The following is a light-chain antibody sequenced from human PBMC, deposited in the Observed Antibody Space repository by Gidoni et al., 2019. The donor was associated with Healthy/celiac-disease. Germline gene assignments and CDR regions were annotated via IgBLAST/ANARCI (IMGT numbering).Light chain of an antibody. Sequence: EIVMPQSPATLSVSPGERATLSCRASQSVSSNLAWYQQKPGQTPRLLSYGASTRATGIPARFSGSGSGTEFTLTISSLQSEDFAVYYCQQYNNWPPYTFXXXTKLEIK. CDR2: GAS. V-gene: IGKV3D-15*01. CDR1: QSVSSN. J-gene: IGKJ2*01. CDR3: QQYNNWPPYT.